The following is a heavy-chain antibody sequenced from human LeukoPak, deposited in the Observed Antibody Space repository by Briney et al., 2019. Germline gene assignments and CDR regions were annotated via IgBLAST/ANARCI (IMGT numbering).Heavy chain of an antibody. Sequence: PGGSLRLSCAASGFTFSSYAMSWVRQAPGKGLEWVSAISGSGGSTYYADSVKGRFTISRDNSKNTLYLQMNSLRAEDTAVYYCARYLWFGELLPSVDYWGQETLVTVSS. CDR3: ARYLWFGELLPSVDY. J-gene: IGHJ4*02. CDR1: GFTFSSYA. V-gene: IGHV3-23*01. D-gene: IGHD3-10*01. CDR2: ISGSGGST.